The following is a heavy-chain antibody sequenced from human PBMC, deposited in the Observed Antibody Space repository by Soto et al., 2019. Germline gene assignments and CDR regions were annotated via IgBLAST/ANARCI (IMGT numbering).Heavy chain of an antibody. CDR3: AKEWSYSSGWSQVDY. D-gene: IGHD6-19*01. J-gene: IGHJ4*02. Sequence: EVPLLESGGGLVQPGGSLRLSCAASGFTFSSYAMSWVRQAPGKGLEWVSAISGSGGSTYYADSVKGRFTISRDNSRNTLCLQMNSLRAEDTVVYYCAKEWSYSSGWSQVDYWCQGTLVTVSS. CDR1: GFTFSSYA. V-gene: IGHV3-23*01. CDR2: ISGSGGST.